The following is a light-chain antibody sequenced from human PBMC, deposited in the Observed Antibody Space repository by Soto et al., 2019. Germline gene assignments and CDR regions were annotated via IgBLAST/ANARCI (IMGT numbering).Light chain of an antibody. CDR2: LGS. J-gene: IGKJ2*01. V-gene: IGKV2-28*01. CDR3: MQSLQTPYT. Sequence: DIVMNQSPLSLPVTPGEPASISCRSSQSLLHANGYNYFDWYLQKPGQSPQLLIYLGSNRASGVPDRFSGSGSGTVFALKISRVEAEDVGVYYCMQSLQTPYTFGQGTKLEIK. CDR1: QSLLHANGYNY.